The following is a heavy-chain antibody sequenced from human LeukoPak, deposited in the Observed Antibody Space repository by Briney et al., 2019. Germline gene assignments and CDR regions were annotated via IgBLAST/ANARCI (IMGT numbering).Heavy chain of an antibody. D-gene: IGHD3-3*01. J-gene: IGHJ4*02. CDR3: ASEHYDFWSGYLTPPSNY. Sequence: SETLSLTCTVSGGSISSSSFYWGWIRQPPGKGLEWIGSIYYSGSTYYNPSLKSRVTISVYTSKNQFSLKLTSVTAADTAVYYCASEHYDFWSGYLTPPSNYWGQGTLVTVSS. CDR2: IYYSGST. V-gene: IGHV4-39*02. CDR1: GGSISSSSFY.